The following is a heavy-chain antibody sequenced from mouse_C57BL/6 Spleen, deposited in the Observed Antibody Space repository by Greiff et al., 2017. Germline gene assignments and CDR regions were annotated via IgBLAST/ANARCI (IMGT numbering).Heavy chain of an antibody. CDR1: GYTFTSYW. Sequence: QVQLQQPGAELVMPGASVKLSCKASGYTFTSYWMHWVKQRPGQGLEWIGEIDPSDSYTNSNQKFKGKSTLTVDKSSITAYMQLSSLTSEDSAVYYCARRRSNSAWFAYWGQGTLVTVSA. J-gene: IGHJ3*01. V-gene: IGHV1-69*01. CDR2: IDPSDSYT. D-gene: IGHD3-1*01. CDR3: ARRRSNSAWFAY.